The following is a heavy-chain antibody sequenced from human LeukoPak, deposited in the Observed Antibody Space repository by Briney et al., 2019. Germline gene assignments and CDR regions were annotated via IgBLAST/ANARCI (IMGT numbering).Heavy chain of an antibody. D-gene: IGHD2-21*02. V-gene: IGHV4-4*07. CDR3: ARQGVGTAIDY. J-gene: IGHJ4*02. CDR2: IYASGNT. Sequence: PSETLSLTCTVSGGSISSYYWSWIRQPAGKGLEWIGRIYASGNTDYNPSLKSRVTMSVDTSKNLFALKLSSVTAADTAVYYCARQGVGTAIDYWGQGTPVTVSS. CDR1: GGSISSYY.